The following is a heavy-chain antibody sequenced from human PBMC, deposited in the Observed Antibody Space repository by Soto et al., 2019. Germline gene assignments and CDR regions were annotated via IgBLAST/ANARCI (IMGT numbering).Heavy chain of an antibody. CDR3: AKHGQPPYYYYGMDV. Sequence: QGQLVQSGPEVKKSGASVKVSCKASGYTFSRYGIIWVRQAPGQGLEWMGWISGYNGYTKYAQKVQGRVTMTIDTSTYTAYMEWRSLTSDDTAIYYCAKHGQPPYYYYGMDVWGQGTTVTVSS. V-gene: IGHV1-18*01. CDR1: GYTFSRYG. J-gene: IGHJ6*02. CDR2: ISGYNGYT.